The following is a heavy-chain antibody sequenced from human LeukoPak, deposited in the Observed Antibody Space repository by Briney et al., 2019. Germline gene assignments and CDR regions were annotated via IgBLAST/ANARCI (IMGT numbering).Heavy chain of an antibody. V-gene: IGHV3-33*01. J-gene: IGHJ4*02. Sequence: PGRSLRLSCAASGFTFRNFGMHGVRQAPGKGLEWVAVIWYDGNNKYYADSVKGRFTISRDNSTNTLYLQMKSLRAEDTAVYYCARDHHGLDYWGQGTLVTVSS. CDR2: IWYDGNNK. D-gene: IGHD5-24*01. CDR3: ARDHHGLDY. CDR1: GFTFRNFG.